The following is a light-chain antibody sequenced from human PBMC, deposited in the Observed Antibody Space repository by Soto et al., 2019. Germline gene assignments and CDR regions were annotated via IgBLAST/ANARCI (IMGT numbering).Light chain of an antibody. V-gene: IGKV3-20*01. J-gene: IGKJ5*01. Sequence: DIVLTQSPGTLSLSPGERGTLSCRCSQSFSSRYLAWYQQKPGQAPRLLISAASSRATGIPDRFSGSGSGTDFTLTISRLEPEDFAVYYCHQYSVSPITFGQGTRLEI. CDR3: HQYSVSPIT. CDR2: AAS. CDR1: QSFSSRY.